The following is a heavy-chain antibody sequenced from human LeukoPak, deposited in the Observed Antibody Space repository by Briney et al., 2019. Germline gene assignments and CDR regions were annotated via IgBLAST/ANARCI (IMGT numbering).Heavy chain of an antibody. D-gene: IGHD3-10*01. J-gene: IGHJ4*02. CDR2: ISYDGSNK. V-gene: IGHV3-30*03. CDR3: YGSGSYFGRRFDY. Sequence: GGSLRLSCAASGFTFSSYSMNWVRQAPGKGLEWVAVISYDGSNKYYADSVKGRFTISRDNSKNTLYLQMNSLRAEDTAVYYAYGSGSYFGRRFDYWGQGTLVTVSS. CDR1: GFTFSSYS.